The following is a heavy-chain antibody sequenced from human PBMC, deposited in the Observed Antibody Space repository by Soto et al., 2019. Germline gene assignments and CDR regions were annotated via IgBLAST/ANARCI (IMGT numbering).Heavy chain of an antibody. CDR3: VFPGSSWYGGYAFDI. CDR1: VDSVSSNSAA. CDR2: TYYRSKWYN. D-gene: IGHD6-13*01. Sequence: SQTLSLSCAISVDSVSSNSAAWNWIRQSPSRGLEWLGRTYYRSKWYNDYAVSVKSRITINPDTSKNQFSLQLNSVTPEDTAVYYCVFPGSSWYGGYAFDIWGQGTMVTVS. J-gene: IGHJ3*02. V-gene: IGHV6-1*01.